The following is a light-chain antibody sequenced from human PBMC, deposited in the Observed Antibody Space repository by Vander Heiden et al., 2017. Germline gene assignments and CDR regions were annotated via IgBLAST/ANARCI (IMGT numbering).Light chain of an antibody. Sequence: QSVLTQPASVSASPGQSITIPCTGSNNDVAAFDYVSWYQQHQGKAPKLMIYEVSNRPSGVSYRFSGSKSGNTASLTISGLQAEDEGDYYCSSYATNNALVIFGGGTKLTVL. CDR1: NNDVAAFDY. V-gene: IGLV2-14*01. CDR2: EVS. CDR3: SSYATNNALVI. J-gene: IGLJ2*01.